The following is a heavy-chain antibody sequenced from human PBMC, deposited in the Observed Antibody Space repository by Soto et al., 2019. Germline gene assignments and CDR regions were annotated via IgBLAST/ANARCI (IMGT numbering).Heavy chain of an antibody. D-gene: IGHD5-12*01. J-gene: IGHJ6*02. CDR3: ARRSRLAPVANTYYHSLDV. V-gene: IGHV4-61*08. CDR2: IYYSGSS. Sequence: QVQLQESGPGLVKPSETLSLTCTVSGASVSTDGYYWSWIRQPPGRTLEWIGYIYYSGSSGYNPSLKSRVTATVDTSKNQFSLILSSVTAADTAVYFCARRSRLAPVANTYYHSLDVWGQGTTVTVSS. CDR1: GASVSTDGYY.